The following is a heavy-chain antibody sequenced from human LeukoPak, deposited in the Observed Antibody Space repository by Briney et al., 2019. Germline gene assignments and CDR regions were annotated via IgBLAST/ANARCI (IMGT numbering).Heavy chain of an antibody. Sequence: GGSLRLSCAASGLTVSSNHMSWVRQAQGKGPEWLSVIYRGGSIYYADSVKGRFTIPRDESKNMVFLQLNSLRVDDTAVYYCARGYDDYVGYFDHWGQGALVTVSS. D-gene: IGHD4-17*01. V-gene: IGHV3-53*01. CDR3: ARGYDDYVGYFDH. J-gene: IGHJ4*02. CDR2: IYRGGSI. CDR1: GLTVSSNH.